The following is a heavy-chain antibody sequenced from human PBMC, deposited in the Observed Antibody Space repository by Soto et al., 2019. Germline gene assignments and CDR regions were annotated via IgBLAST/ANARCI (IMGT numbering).Heavy chain of an antibody. D-gene: IGHD2-2*01. Sequence: QVQLVESGGGVVQPGTSLRLSCAASGFTFSTYDIHWVRQAPGKGLEWVAVISYDGSNNYYADSVKGRFNISRDNSKKPLYLQMNSLRAEDTAIYSCARGGYCISNTCYVFDYWGQGTLVTVSS. CDR1: GFTFSTYD. J-gene: IGHJ4*02. V-gene: IGHV3-33*05. CDR2: ISYDGSNN. CDR3: ARGGYCISNTCYVFDY.